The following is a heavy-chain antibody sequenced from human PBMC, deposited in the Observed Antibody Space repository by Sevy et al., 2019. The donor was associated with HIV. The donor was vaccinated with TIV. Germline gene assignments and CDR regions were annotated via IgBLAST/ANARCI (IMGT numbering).Heavy chain of an antibody. CDR3: AKDRVSGTYYTGDFDY. V-gene: IGHV3-23*01. D-gene: IGHD3-10*01. CDR1: GFTFSTYA. J-gene: IGHJ4*02. Sequence: GGSLRLSCAASGFTFSTYAMTWVRQAPGKGLEWVSVISGSGGSTYYADYVKGRFTISRDNSKNTFYLQMNSLRADDTAVYYCAKDRVSGTYYTGDFDYWGQRTLVTVSS. CDR2: ISGSGGST.